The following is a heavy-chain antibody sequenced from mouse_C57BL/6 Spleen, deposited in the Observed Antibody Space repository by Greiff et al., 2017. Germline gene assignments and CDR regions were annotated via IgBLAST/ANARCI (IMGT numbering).Heavy chain of an antibody. CDR1: GYTFTDYY. D-gene: IGHD1-1*01. V-gene: IGHV1-39*01. J-gene: IGHJ2*01. CDR2: INPNNGTT. Sequence: EVQLQQSGAELVKPGASVKISCKASGYTFTDYYMNWVKQRPGQSLEWIGIINPNNGTTNYNQKFQGKATLTVDQSSSTAYMQLSSLTSEDSAVXDCARATYGSNPDYWGQGTTLTVSS. CDR3: ARATYGSNPDY.